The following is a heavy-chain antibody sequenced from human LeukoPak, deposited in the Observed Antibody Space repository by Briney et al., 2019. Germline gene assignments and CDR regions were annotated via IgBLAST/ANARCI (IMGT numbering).Heavy chain of an antibody. Sequence: GGSLRLSCAASGFTFSSYDIHWVRQAPGKGLDWVAVIWYDGSSKYYADSVKGRFTISRDDSKNTLYLQMNSLRAEDTAVYYCAREDTADAFDIWGQGTVVTVSS. V-gene: IGHV3-33*01. CDR2: IWYDGSSK. CDR3: AREDTADAFDI. D-gene: IGHD5-18*01. CDR1: GFTFSSYD. J-gene: IGHJ3*02.